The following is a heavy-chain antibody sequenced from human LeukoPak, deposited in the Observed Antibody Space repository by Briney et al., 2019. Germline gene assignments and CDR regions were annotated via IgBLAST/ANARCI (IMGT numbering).Heavy chain of an antibody. V-gene: IGHV4-30-4*01. Sequence: PSQTLSLTCTVSGGSISSGDYYWSWIRQPPGKGLEWIGYIYYSGSTYHNPSLKSRVTISVDTSKNQFSLKLSSVTAADTAVYYCARVRGLGGDYFDYWGQGTLVTVSS. D-gene: IGHD3-10*01. J-gene: IGHJ4*02. CDR3: ARVRGLGGDYFDY. CDR1: GGSISSGDYY. CDR2: IYYSGST.